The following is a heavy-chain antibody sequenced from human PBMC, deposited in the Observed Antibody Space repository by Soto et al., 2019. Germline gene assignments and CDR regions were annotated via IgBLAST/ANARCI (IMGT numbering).Heavy chain of an antibody. V-gene: IGHV4-31*03. CDR3: ARFAKEENPKLESWYAFDF. CDR2: IYYRGGT. CDR1: GGSIRSGGYF. D-gene: IGHD6-13*01. J-gene: IGHJ4*02. Sequence: LSLTCTVSGGSIRSGGYFWSWVRQQPGKGLEWIGHIYYRGGTSYNPSLESRVAMSVDTSKNEFTLKVNSVTAADTAIYYCARFAKEENPKLESWYAFDFWGRGTLVTAPQ.